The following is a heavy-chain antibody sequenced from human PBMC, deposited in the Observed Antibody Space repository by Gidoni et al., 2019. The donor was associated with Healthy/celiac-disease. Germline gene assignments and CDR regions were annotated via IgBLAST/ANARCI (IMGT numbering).Heavy chain of an antibody. CDR1: GFTFSSYA. D-gene: IGHD5-18*01. CDR2: ISYDGSNK. J-gene: IGHJ6*02. V-gene: IGHV3-30-3*01. Sequence: QVQLVESGGGVVQPGRSLRLSCAASGFTFSSYAMHWVRQAPGKGLEWVAVISYDGSNKYYADSVKGRFTISRDNSKNTLYLQMNSLRAEDTAVYYCARENTAGLYYYYGMDVWGQGTTVTVSS. CDR3: ARENTAGLYYYYGMDV.